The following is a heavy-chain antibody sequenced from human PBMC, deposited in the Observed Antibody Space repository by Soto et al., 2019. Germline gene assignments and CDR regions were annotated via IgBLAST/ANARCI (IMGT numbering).Heavy chain of an antibody. CDR2: IYPGDSDT. D-gene: IGHD2-15*01. Sequence: GESLKSSCKGSGYSFTSYWIGWVRQMPVKGLEWMGIIYPGDSDTRYSPSFQGQVTISADKSISTAYLQWSSLKASDTAMYYCARPRNVHPLLDAFDIWGQGTMVTVSS. CDR3: ARPRNVHPLLDAFDI. CDR1: GYSFTSYW. J-gene: IGHJ3*02. V-gene: IGHV5-51*01.